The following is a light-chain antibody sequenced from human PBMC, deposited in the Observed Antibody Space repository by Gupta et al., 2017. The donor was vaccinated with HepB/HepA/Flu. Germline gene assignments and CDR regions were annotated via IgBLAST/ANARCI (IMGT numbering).Light chain of an antibody. V-gene: IGKV3-20*01. CDR3: QQDDNLSRT. Sequence: DIVLTQSPPTLPLSPGERATLSCRASQSVKSNYLAWYQQKPGQAPRLLIYGGSNRATGLPDRFSGSGSGTEFTLSISRLESEDSAVYYCQQDDNLSRTFGQGTKVEIK. CDR2: GGS. J-gene: IGKJ1*01. CDR1: QSVKSNY.